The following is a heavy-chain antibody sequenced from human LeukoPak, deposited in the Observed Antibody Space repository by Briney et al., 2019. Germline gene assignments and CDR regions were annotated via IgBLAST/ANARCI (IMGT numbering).Heavy chain of an antibody. CDR2: IYYSGST. V-gene: IGHV4-59*01. CDR1: GGSISSYY. CDR3: ARDRFYDRGGFDY. D-gene: IGHD2/OR15-2a*01. Sequence: SVTLSLTCTVSGGSISSYYWSWIRQPPGKGLEWIGYIYYSGSTNYNPSLKSRVTISVDTSKNQYSLKLSSVTAADTAVYYCARDRFYDRGGFDYWGQGTLVTVSS. J-gene: IGHJ4*02.